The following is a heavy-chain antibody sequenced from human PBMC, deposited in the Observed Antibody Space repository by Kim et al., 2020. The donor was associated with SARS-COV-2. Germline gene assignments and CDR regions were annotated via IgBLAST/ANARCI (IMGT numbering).Heavy chain of an antibody. CDR2: INPQSGKP. CDR1: GFTFTDYY. Sequence: ASVKVSCKTSGFTFTDYYMHWIRQAPGQGLEWMGGINPQSGKPSSTPKFRGRVTVTRDTSTSTTYMEMSSLTSDDTAIYYCASEYCGGDNCDKSFDNWGQGTLVTVSS. J-gene: IGHJ4*02. D-gene: IGHD2-21*02. V-gene: IGHV1-2*02. CDR3: ASEYCGGDNCDKSFDN.